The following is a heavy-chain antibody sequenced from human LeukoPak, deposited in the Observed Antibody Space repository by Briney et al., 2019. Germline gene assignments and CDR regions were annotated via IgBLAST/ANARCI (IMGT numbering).Heavy chain of an antibody. CDR2: IYYSGST. CDR3: ARIGGIQLWPAVDY. J-gene: IGHJ4*02. V-gene: IGHV4-59*01. CDR1: GGSISSYY. D-gene: IGHD5-18*01. Sequence: SETLSLTCTVSGGSISSYYWSWIRQPPGKGLEWIGYIYYSGSTNYNPSPKSRVTISVDTSKNQFSLKLSSVTAADTAVYYCARIGGIQLWPAVDYWGLGTLVTVSS.